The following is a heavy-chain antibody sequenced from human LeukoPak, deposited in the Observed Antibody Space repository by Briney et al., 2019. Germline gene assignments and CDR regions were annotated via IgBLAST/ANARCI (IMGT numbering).Heavy chain of an antibody. D-gene: IGHD2-2*01. Sequence: GGSLRLSCAASGSTFSSHTMNWVRQALGKGLEWVSYISSSSSIIYYADSVKGRFTISRDNAKNSLYLQMNSLRAEDTAVYYCARNLPAADYWGQGTLVTVSS. CDR2: ISSSSSII. J-gene: IGHJ4*02. CDR1: GSTFSSHT. CDR3: ARNLPAADY. V-gene: IGHV3-48*04.